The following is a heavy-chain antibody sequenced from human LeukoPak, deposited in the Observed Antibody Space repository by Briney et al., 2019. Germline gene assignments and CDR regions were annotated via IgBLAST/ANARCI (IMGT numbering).Heavy chain of an antibody. Sequence: PGGSLRLSCAASGFTFSSYWVSWVRQAPGKGLEWVANIKQDGSEKYYVDSVKGRFTISRDNAKNSLYLQMNSLRAEDTAVYYCARRKDHFDYWGQGTLVTVSS. V-gene: IGHV3-7*01. CDR1: GFTFSSYW. CDR3: ARRKDHFDY. CDR2: IKQDGSEK. J-gene: IGHJ4*02.